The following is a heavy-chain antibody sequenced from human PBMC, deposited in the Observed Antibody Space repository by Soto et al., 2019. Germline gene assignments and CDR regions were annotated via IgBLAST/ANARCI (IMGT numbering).Heavy chain of an antibody. CDR2: IIPIFGTA. CDR3: ARDSPPVDY. J-gene: IGHJ4*02. V-gene: IGHV1-69*05. CDR1: GGTFSSYA. Sequence: SVKVSCKASGGTFSSYAISWVRQAPGQGLEWMGGIIPIFGTANYAQKLQGRVTMTTDTSTSTAYMELRSLRSDDTAVYYCARDSPPVDYWGQGTLVTVSS.